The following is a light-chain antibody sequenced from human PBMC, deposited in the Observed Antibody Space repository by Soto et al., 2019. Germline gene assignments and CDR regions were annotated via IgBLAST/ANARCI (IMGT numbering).Light chain of an antibody. CDR1: QTILTY. Sequence: DIQMTQSPSSLSASVGDRVTITCRASQTILTYLNWYQQKPGKAPKLLIYAASSLQSGVPSRFSGGGSATDFTLTISSLQPEDFATYYCQQSCSTTWTFGHGTKVEIK. J-gene: IGKJ1*01. CDR3: QQSCSTTWT. CDR2: AAS. V-gene: IGKV1-39*01.